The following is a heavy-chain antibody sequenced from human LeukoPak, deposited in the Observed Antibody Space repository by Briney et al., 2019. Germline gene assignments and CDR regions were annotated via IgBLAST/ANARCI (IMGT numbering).Heavy chain of an antibody. D-gene: IGHD3-22*01. J-gene: IGHJ4*02. CDR2: IRGSSTSI. CDR1: GFTFSNYW. V-gene: IGHV3-48*02. CDR3: ATYYDGSGYDHNRFVY. Sequence: PGGSLRLSCAASGFTFSNYWMSWVRQAPGKGLEWVSYIRGSSTSIYYAESVKDRFTISRDNARNSLYLQMNSLRDEDTAVYYCATYYDGSGYDHNRFVYWGQGTLVTVSS.